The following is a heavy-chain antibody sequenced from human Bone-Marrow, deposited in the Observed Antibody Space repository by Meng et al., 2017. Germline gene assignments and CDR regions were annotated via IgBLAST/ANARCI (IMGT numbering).Heavy chain of an antibody. CDR3: AREGFGESNFDY. J-gene: IGHJ4*02. CDR2: ISAYNGNT. D-gene: IGHD3-10*01. V-gene: IGHV1-18*01. CDR1: GYTFTSYG. Sequence: QVQLVQSGAEVTKPGASCKASGYTFTSYGISWVRQAPGQGLEWMGWISAYNGNTNYAQKLQGRVTMTTDTSTSTAYMELRSLRSDDTAVYYCAREGFGESNFDYWGQGTLVTVSS.